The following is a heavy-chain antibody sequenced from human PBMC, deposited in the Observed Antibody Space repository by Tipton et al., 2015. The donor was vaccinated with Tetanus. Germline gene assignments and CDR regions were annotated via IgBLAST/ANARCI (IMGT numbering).Heavy chain of an antibody. J-gene: IGHJ4*02. D-gene: IGHD1-26*01. V-gene: IGHV3-48*02. CDR2: ISSSSDAI. Sequence: CAASGFTFSSYWMSWVRQAPGKGLEWVSYISSSSDAIYYADSVKGRFTISRDNAKKSLYLQMNSLRDEDTAVYYCAVIVSFDYWGQGTLVTVSS. CDR1: GFTFSSYW. CDR3: AVIVSFDY.